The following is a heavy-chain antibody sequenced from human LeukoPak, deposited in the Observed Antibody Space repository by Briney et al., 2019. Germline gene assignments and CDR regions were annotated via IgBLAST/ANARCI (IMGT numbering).Heavy chain of an antibody. Sequence: GGSLRLSCAASGFTFSSYGMHWVRQAPGKGLEWGAFTRYDGSNKSYADSVKGRFTISRDNSKNTLYLQMNSLRTEDTAVYPCARFHDNGGNSDFDYWGQGTLVTVSS. J-gene: IGHJ4*02. D-gene: IGHD4-23*01. CDR3: ARFHDNGGNSDFDY. CDR2: TRYDGSNK. V-gene: IGHV3-30*02. CDR1: GFTFSSYG.